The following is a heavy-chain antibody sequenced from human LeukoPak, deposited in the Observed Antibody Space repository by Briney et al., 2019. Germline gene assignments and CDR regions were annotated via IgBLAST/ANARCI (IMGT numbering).Heavy chain of an antibody. CDR3: QSRFLEWLLDY. J-gene: IGHJ4*02. CDR2: IYDTGST. D-gene: IGHD3-3*01. Sequence: SETLSLTCTVSGDSIRSNNYYWGWIRQPPGKGLEWIGSIYDTGSTFYNPSLKSRVIISVDTSKNQFSLKLSSVTAADTAVFYCQSRFLEWLLDYWGQGTLVTVSS. CDR1: GDSIRSNNYY. V-gene: IGHV4-39*01.